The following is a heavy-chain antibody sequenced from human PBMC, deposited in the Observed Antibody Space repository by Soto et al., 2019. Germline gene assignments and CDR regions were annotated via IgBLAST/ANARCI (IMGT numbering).Heavy chain of an antibody. D-gene: IGHD6-19*01. CDR3: ARAVAVPADFDY. Sequence: ASVKVSCKASGYTFTSYAIHWVRQAPGQRLEWMGWINAGNGNTKYSQKFQGRVTINRDTSASTAYMELSSLRSEDTAVYYCARAVAVPADFDYWGQGTLVTSPQ. CDR2: INAGNGNT. CDR1: GYTFTSYA. V-gene: IGHV1-3*01. J-gene: IGHJ4*02.